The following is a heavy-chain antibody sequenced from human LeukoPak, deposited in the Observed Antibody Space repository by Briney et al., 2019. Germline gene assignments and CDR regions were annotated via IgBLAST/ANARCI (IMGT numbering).Heavy chain of an antibody. CDR1: GGSISSYY. J-gene: IGHJ3*02. CDR3: ARGATRDDAFDI. D-gene: IGHD1-1*01. CDR2: IYYSGST. V-gene: IGHV4-59*01. Sequence: SETLSLTCTVSGGSISSYYWSWIRQPPGKGLEWIGYIYYSGSTNYNPSLKSRVTISVDTSKNQFSLKLSSVTAADTAVYYCARGATRDDAFDIWGQGTMVTVSS.